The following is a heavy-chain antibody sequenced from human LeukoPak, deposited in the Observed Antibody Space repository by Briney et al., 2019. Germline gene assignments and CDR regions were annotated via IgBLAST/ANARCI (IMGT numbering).Heavy chain of an antibody. J-gene: IGHJ4*02. CDR2: ISSSSSYI. V-gene: IGHV3-21*01. D-gene: IGHD6-19*01. Sequence: PGGSLRLSCAASGFTFSSYSMNWVRQAPGEGLEWVSSISSSSSYIYYADSVKGRFTISRDNAKNSLYMQMNSLRAEDTAVYYCARGYSSGWYFDYWGQGTLVTVSS. CDR3: ARGYSSGWYFDY. CDR1: GFTFSSYS.